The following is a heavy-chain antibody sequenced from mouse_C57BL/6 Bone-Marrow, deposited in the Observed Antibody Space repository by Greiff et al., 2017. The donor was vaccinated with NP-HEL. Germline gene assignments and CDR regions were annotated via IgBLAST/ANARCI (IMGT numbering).Heavy chain of an antibody. D-gene: IGHD1-1*01. CDR3: TRFTVVATDAMDY. Sequence: EVQLQQSGTVLARPGASVKMSCKTSGYTFTSYWMHWVKQRPGQGLEWIGAIYPGNSDTSYNQKFKGKAKLTAVTSASTAYMELSSLTNEDSAVYYCTRFTVVATDAMDYWGQGTSVTVSS. V-gene: IGHV1-5*01. CDR1: GYTFTSYW. CDR2: IYPGNSDT. J-gene: IGHJ4*01.